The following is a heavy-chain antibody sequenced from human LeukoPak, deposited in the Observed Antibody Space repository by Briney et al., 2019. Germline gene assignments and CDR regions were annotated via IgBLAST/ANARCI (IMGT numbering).Heavy chain of an antibody. J-gene: IGHJ4*02. CDR3: AKELTPYYGSGSCDY. D-gene: IGHD3-10*01. V-gene: IGHV3-33*06. CDR2: IWYDGSNK. CDR1: GFTFSSYG. Sequence: PGRSLRLSCAASGFTFSSYGMHWVRQAPGKGLEWVAVIWYDGSNKYYADSVKGRFTISRDNSKNTLYLQINSLRAEDTAVYYCAKELTPYYGSGSCDYWGQGTLVTVSS.